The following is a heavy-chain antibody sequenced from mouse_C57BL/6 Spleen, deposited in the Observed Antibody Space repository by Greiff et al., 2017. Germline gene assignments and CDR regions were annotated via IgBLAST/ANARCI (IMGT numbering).Heavy chain of an antibody. CDR3: ARGERLFDY. V-gene: IGHV1-42*01. CDR2: INPSTGGT. Sequence: EVQLQQSGPELVKPGASVKISCKASGYSFTGYYMNWVKQRPGKSLEWIGEINPSTGGTTYNQKFKAKATLTVDKSSSTAYMQLKSLTSEDSAVYYCARGERLFDYWGQGTTLTVSS. J-gene: IGHJ2*01. D-gene: IGHD1-2*01. CDR1: GYSFTGYY.